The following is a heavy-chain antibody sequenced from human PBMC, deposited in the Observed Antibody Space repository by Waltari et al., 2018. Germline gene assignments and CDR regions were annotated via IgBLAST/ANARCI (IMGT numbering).Heavy chain of an antibody. CDR1: GFTFSSYG. D-gene: IGHD6-13*01. J-gene: IGHJ2*01. Sequence: QVQLVESGGGVVQPGGSLRLSCAASGFTFSSYGMHWVRQAPGKGLEWVAFIRYDGRNKYYADSVKGRFTISRDNSKNTLYLQMNSLRAEDTAVYYCAKELAAAGGYFDLWGRGTLVTVSS. CDR2: IRYDGRNK. CDR3: AKELAAAGGYFDL. V-gene: IGHV3-30*02.